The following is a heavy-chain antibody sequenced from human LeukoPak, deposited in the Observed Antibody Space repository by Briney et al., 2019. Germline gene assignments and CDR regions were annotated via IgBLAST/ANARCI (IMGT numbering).Heavy chain of an antibody. Sequence: SGGSLRLSCAASGFTFSSYWMSWVRQAPGKGREWVANIKQDGSEKYYVDSVKGRFTISRDNAKNSLYLQMNSLRAEDTAVYYCARGGSYYYDLNYFDYWGQRTLVTVSS. CDR1: GFTFSSYW. V-gene: IGHV3-7*01. D-gene: IGHD1-26*01. CDR2: IKQDGSEK. J-gene: IGHJ4*02. CDR3: ARGGSYYYDLNYFDY.